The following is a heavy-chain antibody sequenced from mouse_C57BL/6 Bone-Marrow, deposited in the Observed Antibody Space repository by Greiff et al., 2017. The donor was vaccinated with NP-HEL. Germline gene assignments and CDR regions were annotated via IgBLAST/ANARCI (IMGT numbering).Heavy chain of an antibody. V-gene: IGHV1-50*01. CDR3: ARDFYYYGSSPYWYFDV. J-gene: IGHJ1*03. CDR2: IDPSDSYT. Sequence: VKLQESGAELVKPGASVKLSCKASGYTFTSYWMQWVKQRPGQGLEWIGEIDPSDSYTNYNQKFKGKATLTVDTSSSTAYMQLSSLTSEDSAVYYCARDFYYYGSSPYWYFDVWGTGTTVTVSS. CDR1: GYTFTSYW. D-gene: IGHD1-1*01.